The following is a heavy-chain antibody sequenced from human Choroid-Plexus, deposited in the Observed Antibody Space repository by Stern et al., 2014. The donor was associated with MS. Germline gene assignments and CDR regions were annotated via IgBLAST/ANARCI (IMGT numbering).Heavy chain of an antibody. Sequence: QVQLQESGPGLVKPSQTLSLTCTVSGGSISSGGYFWSWIRQHPGKGLEWIGFIYHSGSTYYNPSLQSRLTISVDTSKNQFSLNLSFVTAADTAVYYCARKGAIVPAAIENWFDSWGQGTLVTVSS. J-gene: IGHJ5*01. CDR3: ARKGAIVPAAIENWFDS. D-gene: IGHD2-2*01. V-gene: IGHV4-31*03. CDR1: GGSISSGGYF. CDR2: IYHSGST.